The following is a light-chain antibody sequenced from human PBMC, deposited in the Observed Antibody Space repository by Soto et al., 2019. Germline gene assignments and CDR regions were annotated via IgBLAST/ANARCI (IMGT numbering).Light chain of an antibody. CDR2: DAS. Sequence: EIVLTQSPATLSLSPGERATLSCRASQSVSTYLAWYQQRPGQAPRLLRYDASNSATGISARFSGSGSGTNFTLTISSLEAEDFAVYYCQQSTDWPMTFGQGTRLEIK. J-gene: IGKJ5*01. V-gene: IGKV3-11*01. CDR3: QQSTDWPMT. CDR1: QSVSTY.